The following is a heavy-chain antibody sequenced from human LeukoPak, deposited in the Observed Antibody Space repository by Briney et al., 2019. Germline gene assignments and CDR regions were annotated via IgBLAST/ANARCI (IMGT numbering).Heavy chain of an antibody. CDR3: ARRVPPYYYGMDV. J-gene: IGHJ6*02. CDR2: ISYDGSNK. CDR1: GFTFSSYA. Sequence: GGSLRLSCAASGFTFSSYAMHWVRQAPGKGLEWMAVISYDGSNKYYADSVKGRFTISRDNSKNTLYLQMNSLRAEDTAVYYCARRVPPYYYGMDVWGQGTTVTVSS. V-gene: IGHV3-30*04. D-gene: IGHD3-3*01.